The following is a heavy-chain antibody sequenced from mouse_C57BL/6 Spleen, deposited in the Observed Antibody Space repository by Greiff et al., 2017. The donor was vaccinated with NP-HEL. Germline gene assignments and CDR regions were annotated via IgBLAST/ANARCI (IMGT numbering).Heavy chain of an antibody. CDR3: ARRGTVVATGDFDY. J-gene: IGHJ2*01. Sequence: VQLQQPGAELVRPGSSVKLSCKASGYTFTSYWMHWVKQRPIQGLEWIGNIDPSDSETHYNQKFKDKATLTVDKSSSTAYMPLSSLTSEDSAVYYCARRGTVVATGDFDYWGQGTTLTVSS. CDR2: IDPSDSET. V-gene: IGHV1-52*01. D-gene: IGHD1-1*01. CDR1: GYTFTSYW.